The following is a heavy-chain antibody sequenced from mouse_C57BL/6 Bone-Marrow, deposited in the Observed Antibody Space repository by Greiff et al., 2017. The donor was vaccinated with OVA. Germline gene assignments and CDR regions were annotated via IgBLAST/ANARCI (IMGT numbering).Heavy chain of an antibody. Sequence: QVQLQQPGAELVKPGASVKMSCKASGFTFTSYWITWVIQRPGQGLEWIGDFYPGSGSTNYNEKFKSKATLTVDTSSSTAYMQLSSLTSEDSAVYYCARRGYYEYFDVWGIGTTVTVSS. J-gene: IGHJ1*03. D-gene: IGHD2-4*01. V-gene: IGHV1-55*01. CDR2: FYPGSGST. CDR1: GFTFTSYW. CDR3: ARRGYYEYFDV.